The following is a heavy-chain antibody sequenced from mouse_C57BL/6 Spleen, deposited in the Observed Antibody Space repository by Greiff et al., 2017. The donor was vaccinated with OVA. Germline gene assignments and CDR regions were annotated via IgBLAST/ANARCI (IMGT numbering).Heavy chain of an antibody. CDR3: ARYGPLTPFFAY. CDR2: IDPSDSYT. Sequence: QVQLQQPGAELVMPGASVKLSCKASGYTFTSYWMHWVKQRPGQGLEWIGEIDPSDSYTNYHQKFKGKSTLTVDKSSSTAYMQLSSLTSEDSAVYYCARYGPLTPFFAYWGQGTLVTVSA. CDR1: GYTFTSYW. V-gene: IGHV1-69*01. D-gene: IGHD1-1*02. J-gene: IGHJ3*01.